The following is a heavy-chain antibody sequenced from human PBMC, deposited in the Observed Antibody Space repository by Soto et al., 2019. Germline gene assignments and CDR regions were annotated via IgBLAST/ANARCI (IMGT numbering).Heavy chain of an antibody. V-gene: IGHV1-18*01. D-gene: IGHD6-6*01. J-gene: IGHJ3*01. CDR3: ARDVYSGSGDAFDL. Sequence: ASVKVSCKASGYTFHIYGITWVRQAPGRGLEWMGWISTYTGKTDYAQSLQGRVTMTTDTSTGTAYLEVRSLRSDDTAVYFCARDVYSGSGDAFDLWGQGTMVTVSS. CDR1: GYTFHIYG. CDR2: ISTYTGKT.